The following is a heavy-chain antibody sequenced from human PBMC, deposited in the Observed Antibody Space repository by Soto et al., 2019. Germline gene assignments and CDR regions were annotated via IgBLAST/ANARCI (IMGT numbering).Heavy chain of an antibody. CDR1: GYTFTSYD. D-gene: IGHD2-8*01. CDR3: ARVHSCSNGLCQYYFDY. J-gene: IGHJ4*02. V-gene: IGHV1-8*01. Sequence: ASVKVSCKASGYTFTSYDINWVRQATGQGLEWMGWMNPNSGNTGYAQKFQGRVTMTRKTSISTAYMELSSLRSEDTAVYYCARVHSCSNGLCQYYFDYWGQGTLVTVSS. CDR2: MNPNSGNT.